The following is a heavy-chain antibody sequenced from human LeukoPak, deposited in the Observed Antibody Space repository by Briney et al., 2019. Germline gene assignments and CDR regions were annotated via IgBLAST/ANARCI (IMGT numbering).Heavy chain of an antibody. J-gene: IGHJ3*02. Sequence: PGGSLRHSRAPSGFTFSACSMNWVRQAPGKGLEWVSSISSSSSYIYYADSVKGRFTISRDNAKNSLYLQMNSLRAEDTAVYYCASQEDYYDSSGLWEAFDIWGQGTMVTVSS. CDR2: ISSSSSYI. V-gene: IGHV3-21*01. D-gene: IGHD3-22*01. CDR3: ASQEDYYDSSGLWEAFDI. CDR1: GFTFSACS.